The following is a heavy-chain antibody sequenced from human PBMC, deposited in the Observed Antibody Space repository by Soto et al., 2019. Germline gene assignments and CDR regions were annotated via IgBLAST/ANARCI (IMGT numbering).Heavy chain of an antibody. J-gene: IGHJ4*02. D-gene: IGHD5-18*01. Sequence: GGSLRLSCAASGFTFDDYTMHWVRQAPGKGLEWVSGISWNSGSIGYADSVKGRFTISRDNAKNSLYLQMNSLRAEDTALYYCSKDRNSYCRTGFDYWGQGTLVTVSS. CDR1: GFTFDDYT. CDR3: SKDRNSYCRTGFDY. CDR2: ISWNSGSI. V-gene: IGHV3-9*01.